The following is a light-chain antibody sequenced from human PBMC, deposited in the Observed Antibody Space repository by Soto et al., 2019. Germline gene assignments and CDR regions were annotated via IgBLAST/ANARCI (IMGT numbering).Light chain of an antibody. CDR1: QSVSSSY. CDR2: GAS. V-gene: IGKV3-20*01. CDR3: QQYGSSPWT. Sequence: EILLTQSPGTLSLSPGERATLSCRASQSVSSSYLAWYQQKPGQAPRLLIYGASSRATGIPDRFSGSGSGTDFTLNISRLEHEDFAVYYCQQYGSSPWTFGQGTKAEIK. J-gene: IGKJ1*01.